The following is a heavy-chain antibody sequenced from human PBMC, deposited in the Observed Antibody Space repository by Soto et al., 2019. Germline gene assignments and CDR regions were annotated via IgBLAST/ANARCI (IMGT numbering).Heavy chain of an antibody. V-gene: IGHV3-66*01. J-gene: IGHJ1*01. Sequence: PGGSLRLSCAASGFTFSSNYMSWVRQAPGKGLEWVSVIYSGGSTYYADSVKGRFTISRDNSKNTLYLQMNSLRAEDTAVYYCARDHPIAVAGEKQEYFQHWGQGTLVTVSS. CDR2: IYSGGST. CDR1: GFTFSSNY. D-gene: IGHD6-19*01. CDR3: ARDHPIAVAGEKQEYFQH.